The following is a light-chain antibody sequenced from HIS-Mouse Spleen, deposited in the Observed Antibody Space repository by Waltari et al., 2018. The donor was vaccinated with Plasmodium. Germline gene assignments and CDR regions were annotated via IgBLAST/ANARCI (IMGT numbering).Light chain of an antibody. Sequence: EIVLTQSPGTLSLSPGERATLSCRASQSVSSSYLAWYQQKPGQAPRLLIYGASSRATGIPDRVSGSGSGTDFTLSISRLEPEGFAVYYCQQYGSSPYTFGQGTKLEIK. J-gene: IGKJ2*01. CDR1: QSVSSSY. CDR2: GAS. V-gene: IGKV3-20*01. CDR3: QQYGSSPYT.